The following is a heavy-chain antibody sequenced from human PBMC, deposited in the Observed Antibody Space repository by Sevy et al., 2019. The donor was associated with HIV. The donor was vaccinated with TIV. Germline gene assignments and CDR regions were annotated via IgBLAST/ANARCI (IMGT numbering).Heavy chain of an antibody. Sequence: ASVKVSCNVSGYRLSELSTYWVRQTPAKGLEGMGGFDPEYDDPIYAQNFQGRVTMTEDTSTDTAYMELSSLTSEDTAVYYCATLIVGTSYLRLWGSGTLVTVSS. CDR1: GYRLSELS. J-gene: IGHJ4*02. D-gene: IGHD1-26*01. V-gene: IGHV1-24*01. CDR3: ATLIVGTSYLRL. CDR2: FDPEYDDP.